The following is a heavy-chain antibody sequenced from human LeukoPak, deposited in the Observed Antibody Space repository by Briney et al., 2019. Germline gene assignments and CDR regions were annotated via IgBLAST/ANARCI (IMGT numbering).Heavy chain of an antibody. Sequence: ASVKVSCKASGYTFTSYYMHWVRQAPGQGLEWMGIINPSGGSTSYAQKFQGRVTMTRDMSTSTVYMELSSLRSEDTAVYYCARALGYSSSSLSGYFQHWGQGTLVTVSS. CDR3: ARALGYSSSSLSGYFQH. D-gene: IGHD6-6*01. CDR2: INPSGGST. CDR1: GYTFTSYY. J-gene: IGHJ1*01. V-gene: IGHV1-46*01.